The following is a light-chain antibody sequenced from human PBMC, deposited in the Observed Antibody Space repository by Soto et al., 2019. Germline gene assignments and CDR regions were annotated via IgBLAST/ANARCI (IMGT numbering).Light chain of an antibody. J-gene: IGKJ1*01. Sequence: EIVLTQSPGTLSVSPGERATISCRADRSVSDSLLTWFQQQTGQAPRLLIFGTSNRAPGSPDRFSGSGSGTEFTLTISRLEQDDFVVYYCQQYGDSSWTFGQGTKVEIK. CDR3: QQYGDSSWT. CDR2: GTS. V-gene: IGKV3-20*01. CDR1: RSVSDSL.